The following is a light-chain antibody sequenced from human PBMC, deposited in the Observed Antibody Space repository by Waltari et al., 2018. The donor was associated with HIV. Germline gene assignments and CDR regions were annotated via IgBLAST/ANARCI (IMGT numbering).Light chain of an antibody. CDR2: DVS. V-gene: IGLV2-23*02. Sequence: QSALTQPASVSGSPGQSITISCIGTSSDVGRYNYVSWYQHHPGKAPKLMIYDVSERPSGVSNRFSGSKPGNTASLTISGLQAEDEADYYCSSYAGSSTFVLFGGGTKLTVL. CDR3: SSYAGSSTFVL. J-gene: IGLJ3*02. CDR1: SSDVGRYNY.